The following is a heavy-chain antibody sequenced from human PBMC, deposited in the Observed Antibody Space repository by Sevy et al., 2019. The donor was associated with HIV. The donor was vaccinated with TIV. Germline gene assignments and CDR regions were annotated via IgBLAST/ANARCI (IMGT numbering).Heavy chain of an antibody. CDR3: ARDHVKDGDLGDYYYFAMDV. CDR1: GFTFSDYY. D-gene: IGHD4-17*01. Sequence: GGSLRLSCVASGFTFSDYYMSWIRQAPGKGLEWVSYISGSDGAIYYADSVKGRFTISRDNTKNSLYLLMTSLPAEDTAVYYCARDHVKDGDLGDYYYFAMDVWAQGTTVTVSS. V-gene: IGHV3-11*01. J-gene: IGHJ6*02. CDR2: ISGSDGAI.